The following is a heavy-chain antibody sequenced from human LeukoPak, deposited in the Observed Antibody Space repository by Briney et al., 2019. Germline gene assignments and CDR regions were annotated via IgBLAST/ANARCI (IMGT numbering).Heavy chain of an antibody. CDR1: GYTFTSYG. Sequence: ASVKVSCKASGYTFTSYGISWVRQAPGQGLEWMGWISAYNGNTNYAQKLQGRVTMTTDTSTSTAYMELRSLRSDDTAVYYCARELRYYDFWSGYGYYYMDVWGKGTTVTVSS. V-gene: IGHV1-18*01. J-gene: IGHJ6*03. CDR2: ISAYNGNT. CDR3: ARELRYYDFWSGYGYYYMDV. D-gene: IGHD3-3*01.